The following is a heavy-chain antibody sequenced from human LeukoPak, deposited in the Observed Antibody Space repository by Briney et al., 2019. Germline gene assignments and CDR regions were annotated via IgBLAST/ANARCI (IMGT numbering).Heavy chain of an antibody. D-gene: IGHD6-13*01. CDR2: IYSTGST. CDR1: GGSISSYY. Sequence: SETLSLTCTVSGGSISSYYWSWIRQPAGKGLEWIGRIYSTGSTNYNPSLKSRVTMSVDTSKNRFSLRLRSVTAADTAVYYCARQIASAGTAGFDFWGQGALVTVSS. J-gene: IGHJ4*02. V-gene: IGHV4-4*07. CDR3: ARQIASAGTAGFDF.